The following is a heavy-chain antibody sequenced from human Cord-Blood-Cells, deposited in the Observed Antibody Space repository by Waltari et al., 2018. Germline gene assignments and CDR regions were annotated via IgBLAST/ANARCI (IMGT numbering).Heavy chain of an antibody. CDR1: GYTFTSYD. Sequence: QVQLVQSGAEVKKPGASVKVSCKASGYTFTSYDITWVRQATGQGLEWMGWMNPNSGNTGYAQKFQGRVTMTRNTSISTAYMELSSLRSEDMAVYYCARRYYDFWSGYYDAFDIWGQGTMVTVSS. J-gene: IGHJ3*02. V-gene: IGHV1-8*01. CDR2: MNPNSGNT. D-gene: IGHD3-3*01. CDR3: ARRYYDFWSGYYDAFDI.